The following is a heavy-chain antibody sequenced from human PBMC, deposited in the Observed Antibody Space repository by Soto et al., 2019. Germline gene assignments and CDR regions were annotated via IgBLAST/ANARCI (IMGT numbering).Heavy chain of an antibody. CDR1: GGTFSSYA. Sequence: SVKVSCKASGGTFSSYAISWVRQAPGQGLEWMGGIIPIFGTANYAQKFQGRVTITADESTSTAYMELSSLRSEDTAVYYCARVYCGGDCYSAFDIWGQGTMVTVSS. CDR3: ARVYCGGDCYSAFDI. CDR2: IIPIFGTA. J-gene: IGHJ3*02. V-gene: IGHV1-69*13. D-gene: IGHD2-21*02.